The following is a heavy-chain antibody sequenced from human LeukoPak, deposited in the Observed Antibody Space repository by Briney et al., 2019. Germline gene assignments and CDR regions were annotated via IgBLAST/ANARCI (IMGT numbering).Heavy chain of an antibody. D-gene: IGHD2-15*01. J-gene: IGHJ5*02. CDR2: IWHDGTEK. CDR1: GFTFSSYG. V-gene: IGHV3-33*03. CDR3: AKGLGVGYCSGGSCYNNWLDP. Sequence: GGSLTLSCATSGFTFSSYGMHWVRQAPGQGLGWVAVIWHDGTEKHYTDSVKGRFAISRDSSKATLYLQMSSLRAEDTAIYYCAKGLGVGYCSGGSCYNNWLDPWGQGTLVTVSS.